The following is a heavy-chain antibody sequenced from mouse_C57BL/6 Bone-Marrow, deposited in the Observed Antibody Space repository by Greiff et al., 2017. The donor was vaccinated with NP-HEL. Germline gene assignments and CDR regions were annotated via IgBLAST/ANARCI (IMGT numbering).Heavy chain of an antibody. CDR2: IDPSDSYT. CDR1: GYTFTSYW. CDR3: ASEGDSSGYVRDY. V-gene: IGHV1-50*01. D-gene: IGHD3-2*02. Sequence: QVQLQQPGAELVKPGASVKLSCKASGYTFTSYWMQWVKQRPGQGLEWIGEIDPSDSYTNYNQKFKGRATLTVDTSSSTAYMQLSSLTSEESTVYCCASEGDSSGYVRDYWGQGTTLTVSS. J-gene: IGHJ2*01.